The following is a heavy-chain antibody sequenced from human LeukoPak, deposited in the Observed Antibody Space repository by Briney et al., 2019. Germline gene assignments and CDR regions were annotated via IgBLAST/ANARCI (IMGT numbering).Heavy chain of an antibody. V-gene: IGHV3-11*05. CDR1: GFTFSDYY. D-gene: IGHD5-18*01. J-gene: IGHJ4*02. CDR2: ISSSSSYT. Sequence: RSGGSLRLSCAASGFTFSDYYMSWIRQAPGKGLEWVSYISSSSSYTNYADSVKGRFTISRDNAKNSLYLQMNSLRAEDTAVYYCAREETSDTAMVGYFDYWGQGTLVTVSS. CDR3: AREETSDTAMVGYFDY.